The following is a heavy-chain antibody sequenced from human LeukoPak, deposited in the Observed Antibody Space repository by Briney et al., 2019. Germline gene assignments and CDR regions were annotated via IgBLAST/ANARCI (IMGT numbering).Heavy chain of an antibody. CDR2: IIPIFGTA. Sequence: ASVTVSCKASGGTFSSYAISWVRQAPGQGLEWMGGIIPIFGTANYAQKFQGRVTITADESTSTAYMELSSLRSEDTAVYYCARDFWGRYFDYWGQGTLVTVSS. V-gene: IGHV1-69*13. D-gene: IGHD3-16*01. CDR3: ARDFWGRYFDY. J-gene: IGHJ4*02. CDR1: GGTFSSYA.